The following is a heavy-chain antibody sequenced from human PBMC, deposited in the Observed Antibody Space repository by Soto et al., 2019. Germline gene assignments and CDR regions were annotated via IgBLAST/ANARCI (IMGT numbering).Heavy chain of an antibody. CDR2: IIPMLSIT. CDR1: GGTFSSYS. CDR3: ARDKARSISLAY. Sequence: QVQLVQSGAEVKKPGSSVKVSCKASGGTFSSYSISWVRQAPGQGLEWVGRIIPMLSITNYAQKFQGRVTITADKPTSTAYMELSGLRSEDTALYYCARDKARSISLAYWGQGTLVTVSS. V-gene: IGHV1-69*08. J-gene: IGHJ4*02.